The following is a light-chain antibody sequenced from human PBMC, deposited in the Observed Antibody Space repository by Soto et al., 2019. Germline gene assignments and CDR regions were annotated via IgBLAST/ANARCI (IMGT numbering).Light chain of an antibody. V-gene: IGLV1-40*01. J-gene: IGLJ3*02. CDR3: QSYDSSLSGV. CDR2: SNS. Sequence: QSVLTQPPSVSGAPGQRVTISCTGSSSNIGAGYAVHWYQQLPGTAPKLLIYSNSNRPSGVPDRFSGSKSVTSASLAITGLQAEDEADYYCQSYDSSLSGVFGGGTKLTVL. CDR1: SSNIGAGYA.